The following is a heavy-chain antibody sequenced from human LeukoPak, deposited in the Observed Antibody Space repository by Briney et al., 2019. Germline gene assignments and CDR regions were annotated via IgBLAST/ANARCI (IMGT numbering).Heavy chain of an antibody. CDR3: ARGGSGSYYNVGY. CDR2: ISSSSSYT. Sequence: GGSLRLSCAASGFTVSSYSMNWVRQAPGKGLEWVSSISSSSSYTNYADSVKGRFTISRDNAKNSLYLQMNSLRAEDTAVYYCARGGSGSYYNVGYWGQGTLVTVSS. D-gene: IGHD3-10*01. V-gene: IGHV3-21*01. CDR1: GFTVSSYS. J-gene: IGHJ4*02.